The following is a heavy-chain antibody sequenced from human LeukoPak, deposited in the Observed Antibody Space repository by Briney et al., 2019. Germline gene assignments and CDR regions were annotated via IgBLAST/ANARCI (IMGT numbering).Heavy chain of an antibody. D-gene: IGHD1-26*01. CDR1: GGTFSSYA. Sequence: APVKVSCKASGGTFSSYAISWVRQAPGQGLEWMGGIIPIFGTANYAQKFQGRVTITADESTSTAYMELSSLRSEDTAVYYCARQWERGFDPWGQGTLVTVSS. V-gene: IGHV1-69*13. J-gene: IGHJ5*02. CDR3: ARQWERGFDP. CDR2: IIPIFGTA.